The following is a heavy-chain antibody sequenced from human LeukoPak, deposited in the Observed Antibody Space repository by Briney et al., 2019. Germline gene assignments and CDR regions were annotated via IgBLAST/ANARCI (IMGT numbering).Heavy chain of an antibody. CDR2: INHSGST. V-gene: IGHV4-34*01. J-gene: IGHJ4*02. CDR3: ARSETPTVRGEFDY. D-gene: IGHD3-10*01. Sequence: PSETLSLTCAVYGGSFSGYYWSWIRQPPGKGLEWIGEINHSGSTNYNPSLKSRVTISVDTSKNQFSLKLSSVTAADTAVYYCARSETPTVRGEFDYWGQGTLVTVSS. CDR1: GGSFSGYY.